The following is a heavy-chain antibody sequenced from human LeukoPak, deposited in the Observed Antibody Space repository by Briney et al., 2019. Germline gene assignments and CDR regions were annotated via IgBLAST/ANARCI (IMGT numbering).Heavy chain of an antibody. CDR1: GGSISSGGYS. Sequence: SQTLSLTCTVSGGSISSGGYSWTWIRQHSGKGLEWIGYIYYTGSTYYNPSLKSRVTISVDTSKNQFSLKLSSVTAADTAMYYCARARGPSLGSAYDYWGQGTLVTVSS. J-gene: IGHJ4*02. CDR2: IYYTGST. CDR3: ARARGPSLGSAYDY. V-gene: IGHV4-31*03. D-gene: IGHD3-22*01.